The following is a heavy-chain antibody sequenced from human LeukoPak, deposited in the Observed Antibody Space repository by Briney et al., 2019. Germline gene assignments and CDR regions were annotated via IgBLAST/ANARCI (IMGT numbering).Heavy chain of an antibody. CDR2: FYSPGST. Sequence: GGSLILSCAATGFTITTYYMASARQAPGRGLEWVSVFYSPGSTYYADSVHGRFTLSSYNSLNTLFLQMNSLRVEDTAVYYCASARESFICITCYEYFPHWG. CDR3: ASARESFICITCYEYFPH. V-gene: IGHV3-53*01. J-gene: IGHJ1*01. CDR1: GFTITTYY. D-gene: IGHD2-2*01.